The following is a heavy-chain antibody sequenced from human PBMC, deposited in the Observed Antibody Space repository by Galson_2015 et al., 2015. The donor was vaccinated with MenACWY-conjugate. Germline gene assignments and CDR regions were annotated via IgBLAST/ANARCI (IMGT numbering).Heavy chain of an antibody. CDR1: GFTFSNAW. Sequence: SLRLSCAASGFTFSNAWMSWVRQAPGKGLEWVGRIKSKTDGGTTDYAAPVKGRFTISRDDSKNTLYLQMNSLRAEDTAVYYCAKRSGAAGFMGRHFDYWGQGSLVTVSS. D-gene: IGHD6-13*01. CDR3: AKRSGAAGFMGRHFDY. J-gene: IGHJ4*02. CDR2: IKSKTDGGTT. V-gene: IGHV3-15*01.